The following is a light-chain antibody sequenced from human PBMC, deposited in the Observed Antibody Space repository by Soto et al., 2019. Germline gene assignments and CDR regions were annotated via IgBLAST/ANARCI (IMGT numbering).Light chain of an antibody. J-gene: IGLJ1*01. Sequence: QSVLTQPASVSGSPGQSITISCTGTSSDVGSYNLVSWYQQHPGKAPKLMIYEVSKRPSGVSNRFSGSKSGNTASLTISGLQAEDDADYYCCSYAGSSTLVFGTGTKLTVL. CDR2: EVS. CDR1: SSDVGSYNL. V-gene: IGLV2-23*02. CDR3: CSYAGSSTLV.